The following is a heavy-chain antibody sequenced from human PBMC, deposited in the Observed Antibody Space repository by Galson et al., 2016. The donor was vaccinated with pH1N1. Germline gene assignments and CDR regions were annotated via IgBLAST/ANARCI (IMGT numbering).Heavy chain of an antibody. CDR3: VKDRAFYYDSSGYDYAFDI. J-gene: IGHJ3*02. CDR2: ISWNRGAI. Sequence: SLRLSCAASGFTFEDFALHWVRQGPGKGLEWVSGISWNRGAIDYAESVKGRFTISRDNAKNSLYLQMDSLRAEDTALYYCVKDRAFYYDSSGYDYAFDIWGQGTMDTVAS. V-gene: IGHV3-9*01. CDR1: GFTFEDFA. D-gene: IGHD3-22*01.